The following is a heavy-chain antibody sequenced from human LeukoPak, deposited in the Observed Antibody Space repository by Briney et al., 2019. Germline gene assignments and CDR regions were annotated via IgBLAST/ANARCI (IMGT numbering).Heavy chain of an antibody. CDR2: IYSGGST. CDR1: GFTFSSYG. Sequence: GGSLRLSCAASGFTFSSYGMHWVRQPPGKGLEWVSVIYSGGSTYYADSVKGRFTISRDNSKNTLYLQMNSLRAEDTAVYYCARATWILSGGSFDIWGQGTMVTVSS. D-gene: IGHD5-18*01. CDR3: ARATWILSGGSFDI. J-gene: IGHJ3*02. V-gene: IGHV3-66*01.